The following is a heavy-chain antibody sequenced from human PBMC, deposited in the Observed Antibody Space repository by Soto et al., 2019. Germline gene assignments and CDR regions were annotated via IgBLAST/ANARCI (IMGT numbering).Heavy chain of an antibody. Sequence: ASVKVSCKASGYTFTSYAMHWVRQAPGQRLEWMGWINAGNGNTKYSQKFQGRVTITRDTSASTAYMELSSLRSEDTAVYYCERAISYDTLWEPFDYWGQGTLVTVSS. J-gene: IGHJ4*02. CDR3: ERAISYDTLWEPFDY. D-gene: IGHD3-9*01. CDR2: INAGNGNT. CDR1: GYTFTSYA. V-gene: IGHV1-3*01.